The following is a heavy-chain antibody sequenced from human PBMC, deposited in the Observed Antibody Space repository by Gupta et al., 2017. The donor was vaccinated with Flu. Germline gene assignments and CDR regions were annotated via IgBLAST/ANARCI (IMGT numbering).Heavy chain of an antibody. D-gene: IGHD2-15*01. J-gene: IGHJ3*02. V-gene: IGHV3-48*03. CDR1: GFTFSSYE. CDR3: ARIRDVAAATHAGAFDI. CDR2: ISRSGSPI. Sequence: EEQLVESGGGLGQPGGSLRLPCAASGFTFSSYEMNWVRQAPGKGLEWVSYISRSGSPIYYADSVKGRFTISRDNAKNSLYLQMNSLRAEDTAAYYCARIRDVAAATHAGAFDIWGQGTMVTVSS.